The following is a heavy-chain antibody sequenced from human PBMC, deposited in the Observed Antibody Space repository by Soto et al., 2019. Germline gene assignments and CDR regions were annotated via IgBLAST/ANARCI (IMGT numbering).Heavy chain of an antibody. J-gene: IGHJ4*02. D-gene: IGHD6-13*01. CDR1: GGSISSSNW. CDR3: ARAAMGGSSWPFDY. CDR2: IYHSGST. V-gene: IGHV4-4*02. Sequence: PSETLSLTCAVSGGSISSSNWWSWVRQPPGEGLEWIGEIYHSGSTNYNPSLKSRVTISVDKSKNQFSLKLSSVTAADTAVYYCARAAMGGSSWPFDYWGQGTLVPFSS.